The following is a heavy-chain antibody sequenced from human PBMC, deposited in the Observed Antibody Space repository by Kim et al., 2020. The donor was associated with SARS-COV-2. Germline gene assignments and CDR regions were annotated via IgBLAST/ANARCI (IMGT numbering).Heavy chain of an antibody. CDR2: ISYDGSNK. Sequence: GGSLRLSCAASGFTFSSYGMHWVRQAPGKGLEWVAVISYDGSNKYYADSVKGRFTITRDKSKNTLYLQMNSLRAEDTAVYYCATGVARTRMDYYYYYGMDVWGQGTTVTVSS. J-gene: IGHJ6*02. CDR3: ATGVARTRMDYYYYYGMDV. V-gene: IGHV3-30*03. CDR1: GFTFSSYG.